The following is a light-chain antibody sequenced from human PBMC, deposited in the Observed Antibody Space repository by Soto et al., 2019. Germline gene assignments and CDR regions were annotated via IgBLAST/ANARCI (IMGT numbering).Light chain of an antibody. CDR3: HQSYSTPFA. J-gene: IGKJ3*01. V-gene: IGKV1-39*01. CDR2: AAS. Sequence: DIQMTQSPSSLSASVGDRVTITCRASQSISSYLNWYQQKPGKAPKLLIYAASSLQSGVPSRFSGSGSGTDFTLNISSLQPEDFATYCCHQSYSTPFAFGAGTKVDIK. CDR1: QSISSY.